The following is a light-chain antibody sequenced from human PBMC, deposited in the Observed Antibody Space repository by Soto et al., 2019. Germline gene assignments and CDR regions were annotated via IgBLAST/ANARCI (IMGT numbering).Light chain of an antibody. CDR3: QQYGSSPQT. Sequence: EIVLTQSPGTLSLSPGERTTLSCRASQSVSNNYLAWYQQKPGQAPRLLIYGASTRATGIPARFSGSGSGTDFTLTISRLEPEDFAVYYCQQYGSSPQTFGGGTKVDIK. V-gene: IGKV3-20*01. CDR1: QSVSNNY. CDR2: GAS. J-gene: IGKJ4*01.